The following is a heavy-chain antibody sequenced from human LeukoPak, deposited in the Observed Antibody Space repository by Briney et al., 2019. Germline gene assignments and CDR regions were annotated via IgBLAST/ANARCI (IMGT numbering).Heavy chain of an antibody. V-gene: IGHV3-30-3*01. D-gene: IGHD1-26*01. Sequence: PGGSLRLSCAASGFPFSQYAMNWVRQAPGKGLDWVAIIHFDGTKTYYADSVKGRFTISRDNSRNTLYLQMNSLRTEDAATDYYARDQGSTSYYGEYFDLWGLGTLVTVSS. CDR1: GFPFSQYA. J-gene: IGHJ2*01. CDR3: ARDQGSTSYYGEYFDL. CDR2: IHFDGTKT.